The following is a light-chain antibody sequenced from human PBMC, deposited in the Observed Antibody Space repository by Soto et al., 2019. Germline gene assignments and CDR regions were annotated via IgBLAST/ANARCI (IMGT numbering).Light chain of an antibody. V-gene: IGLV2-14*01. Sequence: SVLAQPASVSGSPGQSITISCTGASSDVGGYDFVSWYQHHPVTPPKLIIYEVTHRPSGVSHRFSGSKSASAASLTISGLQVEDEADYFCGSYSSTTTREVLRTGTKVT. CDR2: EVT. CDR1: SSDVGGYDF. J-gene: IGLJ1*01. CDR3: GSYSSTTTREV.